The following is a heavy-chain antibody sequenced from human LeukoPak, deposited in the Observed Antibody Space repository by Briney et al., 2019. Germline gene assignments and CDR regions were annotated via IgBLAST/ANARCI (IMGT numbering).Heavy chain of an antibody. D-gene: IGHD3-16*01. CDR1: GYTFINNW. CDR2: INPTGTGT. CDR3: ARKNSGGDMGWCFAP. V-gene: IGHV1-46*01. Sequence: ASVKVSCKASGYTFINNWMHWVRQAPGQGLEWIGLINPTGTGTLYAQKSQGRVTMTRDMSTSTDYMELSSLRSEDTAVYYCARKNSGGDMGWCFAPGGREPRVTVPS. J-gene: IGHJ5*02.